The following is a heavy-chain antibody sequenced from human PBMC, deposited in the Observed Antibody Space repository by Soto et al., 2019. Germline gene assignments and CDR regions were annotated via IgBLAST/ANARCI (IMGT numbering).Heavy chain of an antibody. Sequence: QLQLQESGSGLVKPSQTLSLTCAVSGGSISSGGYSWSWIRQPPGKGLEWIGYIYHSGSTYYNPSLKSRVTISVDRSKNQFSLKLSSVTAAXXXXXXXXXXXXXXXNYXGQGTLVTVSS. J-gene: IGHJ4*02. CDR3: XXXXXXXXNY. CDR1: GGSISSGGYS. CDR2: IYHSGST. V-gene: IGHV4-30-2*01.